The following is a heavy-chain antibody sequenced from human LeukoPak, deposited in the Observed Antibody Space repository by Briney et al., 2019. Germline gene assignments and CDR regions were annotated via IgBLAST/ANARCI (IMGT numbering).Heavy chain of an antibody. D-gene: IGHD3-22*01. CDR3: ARLRADSSGYYFDY. Sequence: SQTLSLTCTVSGGSISSGDYYWSWIRQPPGKGLEWIGYIYYSGSTYYNPSLKSRVTISVDTSKNQFPLKLSSVTAADTAVYYCARLRADSSGYYFDYWGQGTLVTVSS. J-gene: IGHJ4*02. CDR1: GGSISSGDYY. CDR2: IYYSGST. V-gene: IGHV4-30-4*01.